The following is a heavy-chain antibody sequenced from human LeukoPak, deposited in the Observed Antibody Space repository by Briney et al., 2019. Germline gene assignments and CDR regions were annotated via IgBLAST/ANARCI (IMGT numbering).Heavy chain of an antibody. Sequence: PGGSLRLSCTASGFTFGDYDMNWFRQAPGKGLEWVGFIRSKAYGGTAEYAASVKGSFTISRDDSKSIAYLQMNSLKTEDTAVYYCSRAMYYYDSSGFDYXGQGTLVTVSS. D-gene: IGHD3-22*01. CDR1: GFTFGDYD. CDR2: IRSKAYGGTA. CDR3: SRAMYYYDSSGFDY. J-gene: IGHJ4*02. V-gene: IGHV3-49*03.